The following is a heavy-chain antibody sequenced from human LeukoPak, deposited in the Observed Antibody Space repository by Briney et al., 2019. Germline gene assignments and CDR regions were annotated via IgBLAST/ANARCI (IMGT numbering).Heavy chain of an antibody. J-gene: IGHJ4*02. CDR2: IYSSGST. D-gene: IGHD4-11*01. CDR3: ARERYSNYFAANYYFDY. V-gene: IGHV4-39*07. Sequence: SETLSVTCTVCGGSVSSSSYYWGWIRQPPGEGLGWIGSIYSSGSTYYNPSLKSRVTISVDPSKNQFSPKLSSVTAADTAVYYCARERYSNYFAANYYFDYWGQGTLVTVSS. CDR1: GGSVSSSSYY.